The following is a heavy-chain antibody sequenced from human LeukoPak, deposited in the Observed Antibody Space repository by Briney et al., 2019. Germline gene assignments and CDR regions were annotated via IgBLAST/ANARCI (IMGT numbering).Heavy chain of an antibody. V-gene: IGHV4-34*01. J-gene: IGHJ4*02. CDR2: INHSGST. CDR3: ARDGYSYGYAY. D-gene: IGHD5-18*01. Sequence: SETLSLTCAVYGGSFSSYYWSWIRQPPGKGLEWIGEINHSGSTTYKPSLKSRVTISLDTSKNQFSLKLSSVTAADTAVYYCARDGYSYGYAYWGQGTLVTVSS. CDR1: GGSFSSYY.